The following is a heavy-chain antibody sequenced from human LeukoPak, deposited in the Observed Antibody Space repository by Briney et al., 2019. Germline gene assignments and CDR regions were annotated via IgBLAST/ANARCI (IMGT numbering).Heavy chain of an antibody. Sequence: PGGSLRLSCAASGFTFNSYAMHWVRQAPGKGLEWVAVISYDGGNKYYADSVKGRFTISRDNSKTTVYLQMNSLRAEDTALYFCARDPRLWARGILVTVSS. V-gene: IGHV3-30*04. CDR2: ISYDGGNK. CDR1: GFTFNSYA. J-gene: IGHJ4*02. CDR3: ARDPRL.